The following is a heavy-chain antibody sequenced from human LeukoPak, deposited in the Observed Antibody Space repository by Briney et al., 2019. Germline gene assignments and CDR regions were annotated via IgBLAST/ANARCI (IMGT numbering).Heavy chain of an antibody. CDR3: AREGIAVAVKLAFFDL. CDR1: GFTFSSYG. CDR2: ISYDGSNK. V-gene: IGHV3-30*03. J-gene: IGHJ2*01. D-gene: IGHD6-19*01. Sequence: GRSLRLSCAASGFTFSSYGMHWVRQAPGKGLEWVAVISYDGSNKYYADSVKGRFTISRDNSKNTLYLQMNSLRAEDTAVYYCAREGIAVAVKLAFFDLWGRGTPVTVSS.